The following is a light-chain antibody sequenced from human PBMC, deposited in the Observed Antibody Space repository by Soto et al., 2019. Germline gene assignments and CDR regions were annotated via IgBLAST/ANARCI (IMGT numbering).Light chain of an antibody. J-gene: IGKJ4*01. V-gene: IGKV1-12*01. CDR3: QQANSFPLT. CDR2: EAS. CDR1: QGVNAW. Sequence: DTQMTQSPSSVSASVGDRVTITCRASQGVNAWLAWYQKKPGKAPELLIYEASTLHSGVPSRFSGSGSGTDFTLTISSLQPEDFATCYCQQANSFPLTFGGGTKVEVQ.